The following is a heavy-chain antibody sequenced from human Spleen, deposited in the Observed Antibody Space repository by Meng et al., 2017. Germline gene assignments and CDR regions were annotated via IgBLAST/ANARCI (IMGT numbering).Heavy chain of an antibody. D-gene: IGHD3-22*01. CDR3: ARDSSGYYGTFDY. V-gene: IGHV1-2*06. CDR2: INPNSGGT. Sequence: QVQLVQLGAEVKKPGASVKVSCKASGYTFTGYYMHWVRQAPGQGLEWMGRINPNSGGTNYAQKFQGRVTMTRDTSISTAYMEMSRLRSDDTAVYYCARDSSGYYGTFDYWGQGTLVTVSS. J-gene: IGHJ4*02. CDR1: GYTFTGYY.